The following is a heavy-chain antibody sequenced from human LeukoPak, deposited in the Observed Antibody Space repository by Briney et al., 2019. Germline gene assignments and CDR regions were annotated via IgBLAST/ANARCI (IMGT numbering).Heavy chain of an antibody. Sequence: PGGSLRLSCAASGFTFSSYAMSWVRQAPGKGLEWVTVISGSGDSIYYAESVKGRFPISRDNYKNTLYMKMNSLRAEDTAVYYCAKDRGIFGDYWGQGTLVTVSS. J-gene: IGHJ4*02. CDR2: ISGSGDSI. D-gene: IGHD3-3*02. V-gene: IGHV3-23*01. CDR3: AKDRGIFGDY. CDR1: GFTFSSYA.